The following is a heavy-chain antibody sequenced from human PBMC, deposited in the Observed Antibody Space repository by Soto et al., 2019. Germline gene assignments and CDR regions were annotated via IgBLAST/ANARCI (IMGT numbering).Heavy chain of an antibody. Sequence: QVQLQESGPGLVKPSETLSLTCTVSGDSVGSRTSYWSWLRQPPGKGLEWIGYVANSGTTNYNPPITSRVTLSLDTSHNQFSLKLASVTAADTAGYYCAMAGNYRYFDSWGQGVLVTVSS. V-gene: IGHV4-61*01. CDR2: VANSGTT. CDR3: AMAGNYRYFDS. CDR1: GDSVGSRTSY. J-gene: IGHJ4*02. D-gene: IGHD1-7*01.